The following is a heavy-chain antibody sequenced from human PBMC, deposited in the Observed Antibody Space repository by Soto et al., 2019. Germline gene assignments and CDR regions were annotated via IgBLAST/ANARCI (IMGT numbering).Heavy chain of an antibody. CDR3: ARARLDTPALDY. V-gene: IGHV3-30*09. Sequence: QVQLVESGGGVVQPGRSLRLSCAASGFTFSPYAMHWVRQAPGKGLEWEAVISYDGNNKNYADSVKGRLAISRDNSRNTLYLQMNSLRAEDTAVYYCARARLDTPALDYWGQGTLVTVSS. CDR1: GFTFSPYA. D-gene: IGHD2-2*01. J-gene: IGHJ4*02. CDR2: ISYDGNNK.